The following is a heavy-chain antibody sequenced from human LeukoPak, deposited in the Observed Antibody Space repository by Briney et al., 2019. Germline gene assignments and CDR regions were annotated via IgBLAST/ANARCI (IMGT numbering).Heavy chain of an antibody. Sequence: SETLSLTCTVSGGSISSSAYHWGWIRQPPGKGLEWIGSIHIGGSTYYNPSLKSRVTISVDTSKNQFSLKLSSVTAADTAVYYCARHPYMVRGVPWFDPWGQGTLVTVSS. CDR2: IHIGGST. CDR3: ARHPYMVRGVPWFDP. CDR1: GGSISSSAYH. J-gene: IGHJ5*02. D-gene: IGHD3-10*01. V-gene: IGHV4-39*01.